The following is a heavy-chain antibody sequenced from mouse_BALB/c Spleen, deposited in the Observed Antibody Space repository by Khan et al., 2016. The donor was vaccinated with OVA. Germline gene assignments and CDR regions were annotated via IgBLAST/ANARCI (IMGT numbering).Heavy chain of an antibody. D-gene: IGHD2-3*01. CDR1: GYTFTDYV. J-gene: IGHJ3*01. V-gene: IGHV1-77*01. CDR2: IFPGGGSS. Sequence: QVQLKQSGPELVKPGASVKMSCKASGYTFTDYVINWVKQRTGQGLEWIGDIFPGGGSSYYNEKFKGKAKLTAVKSSNTAYMQLSSLTFEDSAVYFCARGGYSVFAYWGQGTLVTVSA. CDR3: ARGGYSVFAY.